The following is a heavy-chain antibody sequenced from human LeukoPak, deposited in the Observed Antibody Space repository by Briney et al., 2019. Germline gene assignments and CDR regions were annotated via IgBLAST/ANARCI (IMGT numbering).Heavy chain of an antibody. V-gene: IGHV3-30*18. D-gene: IGHD3-10*01. Sequence: PGRSLRLSCAASGFTFSSYGMHWVRQAPGKGLEWVAVISYDGSNKYYADSVKGRFTISRDNSKNTLYLQMNSLRAEDTAVYYCAKSHGSGSYYKDYWGQGTLVTVSS. CDR2: ISYDGSNK. J-gene: IGHJ4*02. CDR1: GFTFSSYG. CDR3: AKSHGSGSYYKDY.